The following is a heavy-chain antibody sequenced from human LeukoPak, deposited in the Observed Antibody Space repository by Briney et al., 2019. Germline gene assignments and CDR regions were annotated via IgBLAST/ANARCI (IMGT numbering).Heavy chain of an antibody. J-gene: IGHJ3*02. V-gene: IGHV4-59*08. CDR2: IYYTGST. Sequence: SETLSLTCTVSGGSISSSYWSWIRQPPGKGLEWIGYIYYTGSTNYNPSLQSRVTISVDTSKNQFSLKLSSVTAADTAMYYCARHSAHSSTNDAFDIWGQGTMVTVSS. CDR3: ARHSAHSSTNDAFDI. CDR1: GGSISSSY. D-gene: IGHD6-13*01.